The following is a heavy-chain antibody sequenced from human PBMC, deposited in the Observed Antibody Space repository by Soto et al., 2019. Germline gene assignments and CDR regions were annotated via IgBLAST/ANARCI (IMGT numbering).Heavy chain of an antibody. CDR3: ARGSAFYYYYGMDV. D-gene: IGHD2-2*01. V-gene: IGHV1-18*04. CDR1: GYTFTSYG. J-gene: IGHJ6*02. CDR2: ISAYNGNT. Sequence: ASVKVSCKASGYTFTSYGISWVRQAPGQGLEWMGWISAYNGNTNYAQKLQGRVTMTTDTSTSTAYMELRSLKSDDTAVYYCARGSAFYYYYGMDVWGQGTTVTVSS.